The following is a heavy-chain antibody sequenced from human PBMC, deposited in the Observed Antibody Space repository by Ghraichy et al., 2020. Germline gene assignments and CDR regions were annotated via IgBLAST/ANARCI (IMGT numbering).Heavy chain of an antibody. CDR2: IWYGGSNK. V-gene: IGHV3-33*01. Sequence: GGSLRLSCAASGFTFSNYGMHWVRQAPGKGLEWLAVIWYGGSNKYYADSVKGRFTISRDNSKNTLYLQVNSLRAEDTAVYYCARDPEYCSGGSCYSSFAFDIWGQGTMVTVSS. D-gene: IGHD2-15*01. CDR1: GFTFSNYG. J-gene: IGHJ3*02. CDR3: ARDPEYCSGGSCYSSFAFDI.